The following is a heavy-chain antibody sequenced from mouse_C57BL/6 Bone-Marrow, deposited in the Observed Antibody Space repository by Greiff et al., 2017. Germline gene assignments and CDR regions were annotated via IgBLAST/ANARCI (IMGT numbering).Heavy chain of an antibody. Sequence: QVQLQQPGAELVKPGASVKLSCKASGYTFTSYWMHWVQQRPGQGLEWIGMIHPNSGSTNYNEKFKSKATLAVDKSSSTAYMQLSSLTSVDSAVYYCVIYYYGAFDVWGTGTTVTVSS. CDR3: VIYYYGAFDV. CDR1: GYTFTSYW. CDR2: IHPNSGST. D-gene: IGHD1-1*01. V-gene: IGHV1-64*01. J-gene: IGHJ1*03.